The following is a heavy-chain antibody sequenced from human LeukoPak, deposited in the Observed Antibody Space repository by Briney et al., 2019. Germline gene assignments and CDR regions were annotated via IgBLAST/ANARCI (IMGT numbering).Heavy chain of an antibody. Sequence: KPGESLKISCKGPGYIFTSYWIGWAPQMPGKGLEWLGIINPGDSETRYSPSFQGQVTLSADKSISTAYLQWSSLKASDTAMFYCARRGYSYGYVPSGFDYWGQGSLVTVSS. V-gene: IGHV5-51*01. CDR1: GYIFTSYW. CDR3: ARRGYSYGYVPSGFDY. D-gene: IGHD5-18*01. CDR2: INPGDSET. J-gene: IGHJ4*02.